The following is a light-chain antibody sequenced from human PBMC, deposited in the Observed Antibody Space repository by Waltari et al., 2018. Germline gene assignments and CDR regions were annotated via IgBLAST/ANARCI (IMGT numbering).Light chain of an antibody. Sequence: QSPLTQPASVSGSPGQSITISCTGTSSDAGGYNYVSWYQQYPGKAPKLVIYDVSTRPSGASDRFSGSKSGNTASLIISGLQAEDEADYYCSSYTASRHYVFGTGTKVTVL. CDR1: SSDAGGYNY. CDR3: SSYTASRHYV. CDR2: DVS. J-gene: IGLJ1*01. V-gene: IGLV2-14*03.